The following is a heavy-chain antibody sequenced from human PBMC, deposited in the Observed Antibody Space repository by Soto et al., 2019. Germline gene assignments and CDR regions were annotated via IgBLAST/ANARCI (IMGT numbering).Heavy chain of an antibody. Sequence: PSETLSLTCTVSGGSFSSSSYSWGWIRQPPGKGLEWLGSIYYSGSTYYNPSLKSRVNISVDTSKNQFSLKLSSVTAADTAVYYCARHMCSSDWYSFDNWGQGTLVTVSS. CDR2: IYYSGST. CDR1: GGSFSSSSYS. CDR3: ARHMCSSDWYSFDN. V-gene: IGHV4-39*01. J-gene: IGHJ4*02. D-gene: IGHD6-19*01.